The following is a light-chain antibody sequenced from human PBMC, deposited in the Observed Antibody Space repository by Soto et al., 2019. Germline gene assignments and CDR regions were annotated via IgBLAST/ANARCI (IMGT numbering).Light chain of an antibody. CDR1: SSDVGAYKY. V-gene: IGLV2-8*01. Sequence: QSVLTQPPSASGSPGHSVTISCTGTSSDVGAYKYVSWYQQYPGKAPKLMIYEVTKRPSGVPDRFSGSKSGNTASLTVSGLQAEAEAEYYCTSYVGNDIWVFGGGTKLNVL. CDR2: EVT. CDR3: TSYVGNDIWV. J-gene: IGLJ3*02.